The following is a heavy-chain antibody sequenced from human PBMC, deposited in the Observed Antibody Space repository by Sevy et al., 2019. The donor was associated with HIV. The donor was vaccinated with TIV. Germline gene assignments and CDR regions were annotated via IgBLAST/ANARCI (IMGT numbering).Heavy chain of an antibody. J-gene: IGHJ5*02. CDR3: AKVDSGSYYGWFHP. CDR2: IIPIFGTT. V-gene: IGHV1-69*13. CDR1: GGTFSSFP. Sequence: ASVKVSCKASGGTFSSFPISWVRQAPGQGLEWMGGIIPIFGTTNYAQKFQDRVTITADESTSTAYMELSSLRSEDTAIYYCAKVDSGSYYGWFHPWGQGTLVTVSS. D-gene: IGHD1-26*01.